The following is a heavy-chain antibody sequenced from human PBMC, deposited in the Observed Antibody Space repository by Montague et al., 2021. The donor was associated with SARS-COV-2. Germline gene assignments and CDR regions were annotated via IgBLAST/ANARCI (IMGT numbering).Heavy chain of an antibody. J-gene: IGHJ4*02. CDR1: GGSFSGYY. V-gene: IGHV4-34*01. CDR2: INHSGTT. CDR3: ARWDPQTLTLIGLRGKSASDY. D-gene: IGHD4-23*01. Sequence: SETLSLTCAAYGGSFSGYYWTWIRQSPGKGLEWTAEINHSGTTNYNFNPSLRSRVTISVDTSKSQFSLKLSSVTAADTGVYYCARWDPQTLTLIGLRGKSASDYWGQGTLVTVSS.